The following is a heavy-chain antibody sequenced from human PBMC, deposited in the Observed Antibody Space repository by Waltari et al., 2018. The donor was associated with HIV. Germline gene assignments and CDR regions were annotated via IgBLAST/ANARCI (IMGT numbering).Heavy chain of an antibody. CDR1: GYTFTSYD. CDR3: ARVRRKGDYSNYLFDY. Sequence: QVQLVQSGAEVKKPGASVKVSCKASGYTFTSYDINWVRQATGQGLEWMGWMNPNSGNTCYAQKFQGRVTMTRNTSISTAYMELSSLRSEDTAVYYCARVRRKGDYSNYLFDYWGQGTLVTVSS. D-gene: IGHD4-4*01. V-gene: IGHV1-8*01. CDR2: MNPNSGNT. J-gene: IGHJ4*02.